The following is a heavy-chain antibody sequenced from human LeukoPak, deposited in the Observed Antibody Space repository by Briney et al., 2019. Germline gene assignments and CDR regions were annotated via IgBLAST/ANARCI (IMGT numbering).Heavy chain of an antibody. D-gene: IGHD1-1*01. J-gene: IGHJ4*02. V-gene: IGHV3-33*01. CDR2: IGHDGINQ. CDR1: GFTFSNYG. Sequence: GSLRLSCAASGFTFSNYGMHWVRQAPGKGLEWVAVIGHDGINQYYADSVKGRFTFSRDNSKNTLYLQMNSLRAEDTAVYYCARDLRSGYYLDYWGQGALVTVSS. CDR3: ARDLRSGYYLDY.